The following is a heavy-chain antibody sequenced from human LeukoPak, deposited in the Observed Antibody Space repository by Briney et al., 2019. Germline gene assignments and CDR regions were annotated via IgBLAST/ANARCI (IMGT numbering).Heavy chain of an antibody. CDR2: IKSKTDGGTT. D-gene: IGHD6-19*01. Sequence: GGSLRLSCAASGFTFSSYWMHWVRQAPGKGLEWVGRIKSKTDGGTTDYAAPVKGRFTISRDDSKNALYLQMNSPKTEDTAVYYCTTDKSGWYHWGQGTLVTVSS. J-gene: IGHJ4*02. CDR3: TTDKSGWYH. CDR1: GFTFSSYW. V-gene: IGHV3-15*01.